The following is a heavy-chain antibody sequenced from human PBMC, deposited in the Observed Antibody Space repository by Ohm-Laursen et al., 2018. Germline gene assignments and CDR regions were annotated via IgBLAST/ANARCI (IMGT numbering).Heavy chain of an antibody. J-gene: IGHJ5*02. V-gene: IGHV3-15*01. D-gene: IGHD2-21*02. Sequence: GSLRLSCAASGFTFSRAWMRWVRQAPGKGLEWVGRIKSNTDGGTTDFAAPVKGRFSISRDDSKNTVYLQMNSLETEDTAVYYRATDWGIVYCDGDCYSAWGQGTLVTVSS. CDR3: ATDWGIVYCDGDCYSA. CDR1: GFTFSRAW. CDR2: IKSNTDGGTT.